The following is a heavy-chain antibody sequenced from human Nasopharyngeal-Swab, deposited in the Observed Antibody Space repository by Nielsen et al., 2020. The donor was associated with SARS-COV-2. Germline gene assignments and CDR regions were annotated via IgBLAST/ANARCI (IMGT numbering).Heavy chain of an antibody. CDR3: AHRRNPYSGPNFDY. Sequence: WIRQPPGKALEWLALIYWNDDKRYSPSLKNRLTITKDTSKNQVVLTMTNMDPVDTATYYCAHRRNPYSGPNFDYWGQGMLVTVSS. CDR2: IYWNDDK. J-gene: IGHJ4*02. D-gene: IGHD6-13*01. V-gene: IGHV2-5*01.